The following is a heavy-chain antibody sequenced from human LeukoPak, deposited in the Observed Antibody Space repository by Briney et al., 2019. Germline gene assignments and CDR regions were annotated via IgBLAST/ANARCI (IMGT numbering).Heavy chain of an antibody. Sequence: SETLSLTCAVHGGSFSGYYWSWIRQPPGKGLEWIGEINHSGSTNYNPSLKSRVTISVDTSKNQFSLKLSSVTAADTAVYYCARGRRPRGRTYYYDSSGYYYDYWGQGTLVTVSS. V-gene: IGHV4-34*01. J-gene: IGHJ4*02. D-gene: IGHD3-22*01. CDR2: INHSGST. CDR1: GGSFSGYY. CDR3: ARGRRPRGRTYYYDSSGYYYDY.